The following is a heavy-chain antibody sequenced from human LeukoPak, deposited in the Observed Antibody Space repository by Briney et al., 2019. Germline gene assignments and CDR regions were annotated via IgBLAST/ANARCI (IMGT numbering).Heavy chain of an antibody. D-gene: IGHD4-17*01. CDR3: ARNTVTGPAVFDY. J-gene: IGHJ4*02. Sequence: SETLSLTCAVYGGSFSGNYWSWIRQPPGKGLEWIGEINHSGTANSNPSPKSRVTISVDTSKNQFSLKLSSVTAADTAVYYCARNTVTGPAVFDYWGQGALVTVSS. V-gene: IGHV4-34*01. CDR2: INHSGTA. CDR1: GGSFSGNY.